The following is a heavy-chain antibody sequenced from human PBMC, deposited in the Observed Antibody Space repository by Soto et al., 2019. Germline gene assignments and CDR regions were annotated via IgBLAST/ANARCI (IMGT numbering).Heavy chain of an antibody. V-gene: IGHV3-30*03. CDR3: AIGPAIVLVPAAMNYYYGLDV. CDR2: ISYDGSNK. J-gene: IGHJ6*01. CDR1: GFTFSSYG. D-gene: IGHD2-2*01. Sequence: QVQLVESGGGVVQPGRSLRLSCAASGFTFSSYGMHWVRQAPGKGLEWVAVISYDGSNKYYADSVKGRFTISRDNSKNTLCRQMNSLRAEEPAVYYCAIGPAIVLVPAAMNYYYGLDVGGQGTTVTVSS.